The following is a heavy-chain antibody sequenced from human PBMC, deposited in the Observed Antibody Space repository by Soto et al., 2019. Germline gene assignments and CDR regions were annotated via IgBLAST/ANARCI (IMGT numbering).Heavy chain of an antibody. Sequence: PSETLSLTCSFSGDSVTSHYLTWIRQSPEKGLEWIGYMYYTGCSNYNPSLKSRVTISVDTSKNQFSLKLSSVTAADTAVYYCARRRYNWNTGTFDYWGQGTLVTVSS. D-gene: IGHD1-20*01. V-gene: IGHV4-59*02. J-gene: IGHJ4*02. CDR3: ARRRYNWNTGTFDY. CDR1: GDSVTSHY. CDR2: MYYTGCS.